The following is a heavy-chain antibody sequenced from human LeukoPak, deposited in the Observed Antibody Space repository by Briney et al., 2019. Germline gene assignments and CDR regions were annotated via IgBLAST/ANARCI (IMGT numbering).Heavy chain of an antibody. Sequence: SETLSLTCAVSGYSISSGYYWGWIRQPPGKGLEWIGSIYHSGSTYYNPSLKSRVTISVDTSMNQFSLKLSSVTAADTAVYYCARTYSYGYVDYWGQGTLVTVSS. CDR3: ARTYSYGYVDY. D-gene: IGHD5-18*01. CDR1: GYSISSGYY. V-gene: IGHV4-38-2*01. J-gene: IGHJ4*02. CDR2: IYHSGST.